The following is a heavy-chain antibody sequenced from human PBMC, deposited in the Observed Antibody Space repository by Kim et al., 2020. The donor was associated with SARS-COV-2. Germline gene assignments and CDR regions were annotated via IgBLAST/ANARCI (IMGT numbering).Heavy chain of an antibody. J-gene: IGHJ6*02. Sequence: GSGANAYYADSVKGRFTISRDNYNNMGYLQMNGLRAEDTAVYYCVRQGLDVWGQGTTVTVSS. V-gene: IGHV3-23*01. CDR2: GSGANA. CDR3: VRQGLDV.